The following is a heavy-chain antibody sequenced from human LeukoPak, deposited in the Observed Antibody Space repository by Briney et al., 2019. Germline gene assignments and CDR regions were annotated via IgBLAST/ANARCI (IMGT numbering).Heavy chain of an antibody. D-gene: IGHD2-21*02. CDR3: ARIHEPPLLNCGGDCYVY. Sequence: ASVKVSCNASGYTFTSYDINWVRQATGQGLEWMGWMNPNSGNTGYAQKFQGRVTITRNTSISTAYMELSSLRSEDTAVYYCARIHEPPLLNCGGDCYVYWGQGTLVTVSS. V-gene: IGHV1-8*03. J-gene: IGHJ4*02. CDR1: GYTFTSYD. CDR2: MNPNSGNT.